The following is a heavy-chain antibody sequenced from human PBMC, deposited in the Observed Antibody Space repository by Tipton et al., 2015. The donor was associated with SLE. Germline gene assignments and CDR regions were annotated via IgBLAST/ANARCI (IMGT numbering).Heavy chain of an antibody. CDR3: ARGLFPWELFY. V-gene: IGHV4-4*07. Sequence: TLSLTCTVSGDSISTYSWNWIRQPAGKGLEWIGRIYSNGNTNYNPSLKSRVTISVNTSKNQFSLKLSSVTAADTAVYYCARGLFPWELFYWGQGTLVTVSS. CDR2: IYSNGNT. J-gene: IGHJ4*02. D-gene: IGHD1-26*01. CDR1: GDSISTYS.